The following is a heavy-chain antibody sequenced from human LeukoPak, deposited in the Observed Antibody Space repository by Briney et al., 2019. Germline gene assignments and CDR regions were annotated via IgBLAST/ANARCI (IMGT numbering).Heavy chain of an antibody. V-gene: IGHV4-59*12. CDR2: IYYSGST. CDR3: AREGAWFDP. CDR1: GGSISSYY. Sequence: SETLSLTCTVSGGSISSYYWSWIRQPPGKGLEWIGYIYYSGSTNYNPSLKSRVTISVDTSKNQFSLKLSSVTAADTAVYYRAREGAWFDPWGQGTLVTVSS. J-gene: IGHJ5*02. D-gene: IGHD1-26*01.